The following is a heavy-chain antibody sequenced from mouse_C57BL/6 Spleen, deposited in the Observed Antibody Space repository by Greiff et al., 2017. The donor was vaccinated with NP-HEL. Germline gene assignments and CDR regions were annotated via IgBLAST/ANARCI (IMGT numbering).Heavy chain of an antibody. D-gene: IGHD1-1*01. Sequence: QVQLQQSGPGLVQPSQSLSITCTVSGFSLTSYGVHWVRQPPGKGLEWLGVIWSGGSTDYNAAFISRLSISKDNSKSQVFFKMNSLQADDTAIYYYAAYGSSNWDDYAMDYWGQGTSVTVSS. J-gene: IGHJ4*01. CDR3: AAYGSSNWDDYAMDY. CDR2: IWSGGST. V-gene: IGHV2-4*01. CDR1: GFSLTSYG.